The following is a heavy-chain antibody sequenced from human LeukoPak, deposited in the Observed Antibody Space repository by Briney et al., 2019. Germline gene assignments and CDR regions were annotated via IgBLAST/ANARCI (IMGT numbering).Heavy chain of an antibody. Sequence: AATVNLSCTASGFTFTSSAMQWVRQAPGQRLEWIGWIVVSSGNTNYAQKFQERATITRAMSTSTAYMELSSLRSEDTAVYYCAAVENWGQGTLVTVSS. CDR2: IVVSSGNT. J-gene: IGHJ4*02. CDR1: GFTFTSSA. V-gene: IGHV1-58*02. CDR3: AAVEN.